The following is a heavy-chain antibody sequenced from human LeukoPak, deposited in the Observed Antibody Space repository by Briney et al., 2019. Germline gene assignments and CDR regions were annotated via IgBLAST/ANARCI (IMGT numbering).Heavy chain of an antibody. V-gene: IGHV4-39*01. CDR1: GGSISSSSYY. Sequence: PSETLSLTCTVSGGSISSSSYYWGWIRQPPGKGLEWIGSIYYSGSTYYNPSLKSRVTISVDTSKNQFSLKLSSVTAADTAVYYCARQLRNYYFDYWGQGTLVTVSS. J-gene: IGHJ4*02. CDR2: IYYSGST. CDR3: ARQLRNYYFDY. D-gene: IGHD4-17*01.